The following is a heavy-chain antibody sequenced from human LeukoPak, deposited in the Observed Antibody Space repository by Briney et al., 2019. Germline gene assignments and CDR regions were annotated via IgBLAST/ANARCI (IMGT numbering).Heavy chain of an antibody. D-gene: IGHD3-3*01. Sequence: ASVKVSCKASGYTFTSYGISWVRQAPGQGLEWMGWISAYNGNTNYAQKLQGRVTMTTDTSTSTAYMELRSLRSDDTAVYYCARDTQAFWSGSYYLDYWGRGTLVTVSS. CDR1: GYTFTSYG. CDR2: ISAYNGNT. V-gene: IGHV1-18*01. CDR3: ARDTQAFWSGSYYLDY. J-gene: IGHJ4*02.